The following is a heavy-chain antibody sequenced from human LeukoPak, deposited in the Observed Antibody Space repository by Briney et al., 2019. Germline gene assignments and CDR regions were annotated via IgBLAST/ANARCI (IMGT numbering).Heavy chain of an antibody. CDR2: ISAYNGNT. V-gene: IGHV1-18*01. D-gene: IGHD2-21*02. CDR1: GYTFTSYG. Sequence: ASVKVSCKASGYTFTSYGISWVRQAPGQGLEWMGWISAYNGNTNYAQKLQGRVTMTTDTSTSTAYMVLRSLRSDDTAVYYCARVVVTAIRQNYYYYYMDVWGKGTTVTVSS. J-gene: IGHJ6*03. CDR3: ARVVVTAIRQNYYYYYMDV.